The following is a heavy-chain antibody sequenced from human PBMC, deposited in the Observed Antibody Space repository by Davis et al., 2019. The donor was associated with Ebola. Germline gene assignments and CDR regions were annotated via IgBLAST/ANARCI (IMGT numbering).Heavy chain of an antibody. Sequence: MPSETLSLTCAVSGGSISSSNWWSWVRQPPGKGLEWIGEIYHSGSTNYNPSLKSRVTISVDKSKNQFSLKLSSVTAADTAVYYCVRDRSFYDSSGSTFDYWGQGTLVTVSS. J-gene: IGHJ4*02. V-gene: IGHV4-4*02. CDR3: VRDRSFYDSSGSTFDY. D-gene: IGHD3-22*01. CDR1: GGSISSSNW. CDR2: IYHSGST.